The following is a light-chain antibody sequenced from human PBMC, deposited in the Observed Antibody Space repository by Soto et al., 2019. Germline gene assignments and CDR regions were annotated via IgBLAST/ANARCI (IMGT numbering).Light chain of an antibody. CDR1: RSLLH. Sequence: DIVMTQSPDSLAVSLGERATINCKSSRSLLHLAWYQQKPGQPPKLLIYWASTRESGVPDRFSGSGSGTDFTLTISSLQAEDVAVYYCQQYYTTPVTFGQGTKVEIK. J-gene: IGKJ1*01. CDR2: WAS. CDR3: QQYYTTPVT. V-gene: IGKV4-1*01.